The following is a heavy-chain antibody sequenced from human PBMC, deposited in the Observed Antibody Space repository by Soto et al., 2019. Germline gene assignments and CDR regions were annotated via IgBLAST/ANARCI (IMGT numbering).Heavy chain of an antibody. CDR3: ARAALAGSYQFGAFDI. V-gene: IGHV4-34*01. J-gene: IGHJ3*02. D-gene: IGHD3-10*01. CDR1: VGSFIGYY. CDR2: INHSGST. Sequence: SETLSLTCAVYVGSFIGYYWGWMRQPPRKGLEWIGEINHSGSTNYNPSLKSRVTISVDTSKNQFSLKLSSVTAADTAVYYCARAALAGSYQFGAFDIWGQGTMVTVSS.